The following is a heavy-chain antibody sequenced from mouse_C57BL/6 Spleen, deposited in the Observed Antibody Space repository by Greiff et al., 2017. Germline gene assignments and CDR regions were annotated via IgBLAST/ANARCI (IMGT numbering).Heavy chain of an antibody. CDR1: GYTFTSYW. V-gene: IGHV1-64*01. CDR2: IHPNSGST. J-gene: IGHJ3*01. CDR3: EIGYYGNYGAY. Sequence: QVQLQQPGAELVKPGASVKLSCKASGYTFTSYWMHWVKQRPGQGLEWIGMIHPNSGSTNYNEKFKSKATLTVDTSSSTAYMQLSSLTSEDSAVYYCEIGYYGNYGAYWGQGTLVTVSA. D-gene: IGHD2-1*01.